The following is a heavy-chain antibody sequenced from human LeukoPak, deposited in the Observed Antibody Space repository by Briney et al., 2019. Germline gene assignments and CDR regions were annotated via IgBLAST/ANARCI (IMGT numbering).Heavy chain of an antibody. CDR2: IYNSDST. D-gene: IGHD2-2*01. CDR1: GSSISSGNYY. CDR3: ARTVVPAARGAFDI. V-gene: IGHV4-61*02. Sequence: PSETLSLTCTVSGSSISSGNYYWGWLRQPAGKGLEWIGRIYNSDSTNYNPSLMSRVDISVDTSKNQFSLKLASVTAADTAVYYCARTVVPAARGAFDIWGQGTMVTVSS. J-gene: IGHJ3*02.